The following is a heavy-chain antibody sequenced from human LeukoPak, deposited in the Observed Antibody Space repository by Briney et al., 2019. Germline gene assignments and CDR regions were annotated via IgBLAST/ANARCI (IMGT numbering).Heavy chain of an antibody. CDR2: INPNSGGT. Sequence: ASVKVSCKASGYTFTGYYMHWVRQAPGQGLEWMGWINPNSGGTNYAQKFQGRVTMTRDTSTSTVYMELSSLRSEDTAVYYCARGEPYYYGSGSYVSGGYFDYWGQGTLVTVSS. J-gene: IGHJ4*02. CDR1: GYTFTGYY. D-gene: IGHD3-10*01. V-gene: IGHV1-2*02. CDR3: ARGEPYYYGSGSYVSGGYFDY.